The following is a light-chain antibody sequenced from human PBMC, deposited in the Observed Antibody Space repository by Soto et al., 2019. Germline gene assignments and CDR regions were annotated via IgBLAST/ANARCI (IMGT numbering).Light chain of an antibody. CDR3: QQSYSSPHMYT. V-gene: IGKV1-39*01. CDR1: QSISSS. CDR2: AAS. Sequence: DLQMTQSPSSLSASVGDRVTITCRASQSISSSLNWYQQKPGKAPDLLIYAASNLQSGVPSRFSGSGSGTDFTLTISSLQPEDFATYYCQQSYSSPHMYTFGQGTKLEIK. J-gene: IGKJ2*01.